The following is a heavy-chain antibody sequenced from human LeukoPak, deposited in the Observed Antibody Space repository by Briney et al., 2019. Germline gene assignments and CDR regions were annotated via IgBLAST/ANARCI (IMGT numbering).Heavy chain of an antibody. CDR3: ARWAGGPLDYYYYGMDV. Sequence: WASVKVSCKASGYTFTSYGISWVRQAPGQGLEWKGWISAYNGNTNYAQKLQGRVTMTTDTSTSTAYMELRSLRSDDTAVYYCARWAGGPLDYYYYGMDVWGQGTTVTVSS. CDR1: GYTFTSYG. V-gene: IGHV1-18*01. CDR2: ISAYNGNT. J-gene: IGHJ6*02.